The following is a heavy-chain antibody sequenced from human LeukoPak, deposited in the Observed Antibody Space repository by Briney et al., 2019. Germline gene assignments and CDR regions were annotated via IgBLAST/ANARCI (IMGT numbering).Heavy chain of an antibody. D-gene: IGHD3-22*01. J-gene: IGHJ4*01. CDR1: GFPLSGFW. CDR2: IRIDGNT. V-gene: IGHV3-74*01. CDR3: ARDDNSYDGTSYSSGFDY. Sequence: PAGSLRLSCAASGFPLSGFWMHWVRQVPGKELVWVALIRIDGNTNVADSVKGRFTISRDTAKNTLYLQMNSLRAEDSSIYYCARDDNSYDGTSYSSGFDYWGHGTLVTVSS.